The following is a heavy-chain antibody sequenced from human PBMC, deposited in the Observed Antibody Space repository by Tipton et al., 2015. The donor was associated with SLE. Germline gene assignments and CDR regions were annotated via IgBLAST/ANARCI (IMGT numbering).Heavy chain of an antibody. J-gene: IGHJ2*01. CDR1: GGSFSGYY. CDR3: ARSAHYNWNYGPYWYFDL. D-gene: IGHD1-7*01. Sequence: TLSLTCAVYGGSFSGYYWSWIRQPPGKGLEWIGEINHSGSTNYNPSLKSRVTISVDTSKNQFSLKLSSVTAADTAVYYCARSAHYNWNYGPYWYFDLWGRGTLVTVSS. V-gene: IGHV4-34*01. CDR2: INHSGST.